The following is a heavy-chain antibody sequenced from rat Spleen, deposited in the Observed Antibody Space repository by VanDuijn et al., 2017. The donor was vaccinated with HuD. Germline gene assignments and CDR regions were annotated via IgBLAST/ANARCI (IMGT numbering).Heavy chain of an antibody. CDR2: ISTSGGST. V-gene: IGHV5-46*01. CDR1: GFTFSSFP. CDR3: ARQWDY. J-gene: IGHJ2*01. Sequence: EVQLVESGGGLVQPGRSMKLSCAASGFTFSSFPMAWVRQAPTKGLEWVATISTSGGSTYYRDSVKGRFTISRDTAQNTLYLQMNSLRSEDTATYYCARQWDYWGQGVMVTVSS.